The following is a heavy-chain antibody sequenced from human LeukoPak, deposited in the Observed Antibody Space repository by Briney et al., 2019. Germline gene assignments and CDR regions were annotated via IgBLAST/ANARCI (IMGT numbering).Heavy chain of an antibody. J-gene: IGHJ4*02. V-gene: IGHV3-48*02. CDR3: ARLPLSYCGGDCYFG. Sequence: GGSLRLSCAASGFTFSSYSMNWVRQAPGKGLEWVSYISTGSSTIYYADSVKGRFTISRDNAKNSLCLQMNSLRDEDTAVYYCARLPLSYCGGDCYFGWGQGTLVTVSS. CDR1: GFTFSSYS. D-gene: IGHD2-21*01. CDR2: ISTGSSTI.